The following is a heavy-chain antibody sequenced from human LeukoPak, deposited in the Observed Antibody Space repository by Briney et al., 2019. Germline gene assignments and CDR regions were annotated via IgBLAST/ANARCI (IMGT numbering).Heavy chain of an antibody. Sequence: SETLSLTCSVSGGSISSGSYYWSWIRQPAGKGLEWIGRIFITGSTNYNPSLKSRVTISVDTSKNQISPKLSSVTAADTAVYYCARESAAWFDPWGQGTLVTVSS. D-gene: IGHD6-25*01. J-gene: IGHJ5*02. CDR3: ARESAAWFDP. V-gene: IGHV4-61*02. CDR1: GGSISSGSYY. CDR2: IFITGST.